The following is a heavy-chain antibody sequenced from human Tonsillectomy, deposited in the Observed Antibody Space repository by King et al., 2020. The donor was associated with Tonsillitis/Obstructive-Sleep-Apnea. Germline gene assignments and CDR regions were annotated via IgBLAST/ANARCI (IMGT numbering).Heavy chain of an antibody. D-gene: IGHD3-16*01. CDR1: GGSFSGYY. Sequence: VQLQQWGAGLLKPSETLSLTCAVYGGSFSGYYWSWIRQPPGKGLEWIGEINHSGSTNYNPSLKSRVTISVDTSKNQFSLKLSSVTAADTAVYYWSRGLGVMWPQTFYYYYMDVWGKGTTVTVSS. J-gene: IGHJ6*03. CDR3: SRGLGVMWPQTFYYYYMDV. CDR2: INHSGST. V-gene: IGHV4-34*01.